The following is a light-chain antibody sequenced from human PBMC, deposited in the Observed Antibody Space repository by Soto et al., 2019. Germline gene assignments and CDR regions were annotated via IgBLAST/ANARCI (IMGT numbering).Light chain of an antibody. Sequence: AIQMTQSPSSLSASVGDRVTITCRASQGIRNDLGWYQQKPGKAPKLLIYAASSLQSGAPSRFSVSGSGTGFTLTISSLQPEDFATYYCQQDYNYPWTFGQGTKVEIK. CDR2: AAS. CDR1: QGIRND. J-gene: IGKJ1*01. CDR3: QQDYNYPWT. V-gene: IGKV1-6*01.